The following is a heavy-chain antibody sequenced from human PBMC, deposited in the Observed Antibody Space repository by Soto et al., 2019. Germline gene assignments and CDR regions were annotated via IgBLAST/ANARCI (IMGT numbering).Heavy chain of an antibody. CDR2: IYHTGST. D-gene: IGHD1-26*01. Sequence: QVQLQESGPGLVKPSGTLSLTCGVFGGSISNSNWWTWVRQPPGKGLEWIGEIYHTGSTNYNSSLMSRVTISLDKPNNQFYLKLSSVTAADTAVYYCANRPIVGAAIWGQGTLVTVSS. V-gene: IGHV4-4*02. CDR1: GGSISNSNW. J-gene: IGHJ4*02. CDR3: ANRPIVGAAI.